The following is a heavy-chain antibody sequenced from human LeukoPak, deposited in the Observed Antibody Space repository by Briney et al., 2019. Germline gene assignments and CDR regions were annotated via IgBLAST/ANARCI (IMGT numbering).Heavy chain of an antibody. D-gene: IGHD6-13*01. CDR2: IIPIFGTA. V-gene: IGHV1-69*13. J-gene: IGHJ4*02. CDR3: ASRAAAGTGFVDY. Sequence: GASVKVSCKASGGTFSSYAISWVRQAPGQGLEWMGGIIPIFGTANYAQKFQGRVTITADESTSTAYMELSSLRSEDTAVYYCASRAAAGTGFVDYWGQGTLVTVSS. CDR1: GGTFSSYA.